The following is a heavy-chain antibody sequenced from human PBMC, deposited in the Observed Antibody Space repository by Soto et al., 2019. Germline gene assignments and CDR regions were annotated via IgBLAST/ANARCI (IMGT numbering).Heavy chain of an antibody. V-gene: IGHV4-39*01. D-gene: IGHD2-21*02. CDR3: ARQRTTVVTQAYFDH. J-gene: IGHJ4*02. Sequence: PSETLCLTCIVSGESISSSSYYWGWIRQPPGKGLEWFGSIYYSGRTYYNPSFKSGFTISIDTSKNQFSLKLSSVTATDTLVYYCARQRTTVVTQAYFDHWGQGALVTVPQ. CDR2: IYYSGRT. CDR1: GESISSSSYY.